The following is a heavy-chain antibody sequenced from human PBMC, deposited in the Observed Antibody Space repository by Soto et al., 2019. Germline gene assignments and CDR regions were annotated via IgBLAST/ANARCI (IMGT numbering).Heavy chain of an antibody. D-gene: IGHD5-18*01. CDR2: INPSGTRT. CDR3: ARGVHADTGHFDY. Sequence: QVQLVQSGAEVKKPGASVKVSCKTSGYTFTSYYMHWVRQAPGQGLEWMGIINPSGTRTSYAQKFQGRVTMTTDTSASTVYMELSSRRSEDTAVYSCARGVHADTGHFDYWGQGTLVTVSS. V-gene: IGHV1-46*01. CDR1: GYTFTSYY. J-gene: IGHJ4*02.